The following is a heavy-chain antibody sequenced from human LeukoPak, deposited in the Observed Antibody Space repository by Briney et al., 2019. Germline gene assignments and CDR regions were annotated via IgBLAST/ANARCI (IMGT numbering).Heavy chain of an antibody. D-gene: IGHD2-2*01. CDR3: ARHLLVPAAIGLFDY. CDR2: IYPGDSDT. J-gene: IGHJ4*02. V-gene: IGHV5-51*01. Sequence: GESLKISCKGSGYSFTSYWIGWVRPMPGKGLEWMGIIYPGDSDTRYSPSFQGQVTISADKSISTAYLQWSSLKASDTAMYYCARHLLVPAAIGLFDYWGQGTLVTVSS. CDR1: GYSFTSYW.